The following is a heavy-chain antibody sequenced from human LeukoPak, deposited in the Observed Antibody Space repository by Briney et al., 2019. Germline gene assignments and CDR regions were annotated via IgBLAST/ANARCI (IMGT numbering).Heavy chain of an antibody. CDR2: IIPIFGTA. CDR1: GGSFSSYA. J-gene: IGHJ4*02. V-gene: IGHV1-69*01. D-gene: IGHD2-15*01. CDR3: ASRYCSGGSCYLYYFDY. Sequence: PSVTVSCKASGGSFSSYAISWVRQAPGQGLEWMGGIIPIFGTANYAQKFQGRVTITADESTSTAYMELSSLRSEDTAVYYCASRYCSGGSCYLYYFDYWVQGTMVTVSS.